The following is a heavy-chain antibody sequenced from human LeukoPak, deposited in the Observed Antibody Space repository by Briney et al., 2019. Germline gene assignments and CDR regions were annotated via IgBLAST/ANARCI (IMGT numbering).Heavy chain of an antibody. D-gene: IGHD3-3*01. V-gene: IGHV1-46*01. CDR2: INPSGGST. Sequence: ASVKVSCKASGYTFTSYYMHWVRQAPGQGLEWMGIINPSGGSTSYAQKFQGRVTMTRDTSTSTAYMELSSLRSEDTAVYYCARDSGLMDKFLPYRFWGQGTLVTVSS. J-gene: IGHJ4*02. CDR1: GYTFTSYY. CDR3: ARDSGLMDKFLPYRF.